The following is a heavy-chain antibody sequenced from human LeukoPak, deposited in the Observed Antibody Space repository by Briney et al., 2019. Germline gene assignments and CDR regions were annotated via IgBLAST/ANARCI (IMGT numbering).Heavy chain of an antibody. Sequence: GGSLRLFCAASGFTFSSYGMHWVRQAPGKGLEWVAVIWYDGSNKYYADSVKGRFTISRDNSKNTLYLQMNSLRAEDTAVYYCAKANFGESPYYYYYMDVWGKGTTVTVSS. J-gene: IGHJ6*03. CDR1: GFTFSSYG. CDR3: AKANFGESPYYYYYMDV. CDR2: IWYDGSNK. V-gene: IGHV3-33*06. D-gene: IGHD3-3*01.